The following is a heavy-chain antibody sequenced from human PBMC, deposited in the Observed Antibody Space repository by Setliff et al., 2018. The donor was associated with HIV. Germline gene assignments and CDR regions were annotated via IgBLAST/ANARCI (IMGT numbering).Heavy chain of an antibody. J-gene: IGHJ4*02. CDR2: ILSTGERT. CDR3: AKELAASGLGYFDS. Sequence: PGESLTISCAASGFTFSNYAMSWVRQAPGEGLEWVSAILSTGERTFYADSVKGRFTISRDNSKNTVYLQMNSLRAEDTAEYYCAKELAASGLGYFDSWGRGILVTVSS. CDR1: GFTFSNYA. V-gene: IGHV3-23*01. D-gene: IGHD3-22*01.